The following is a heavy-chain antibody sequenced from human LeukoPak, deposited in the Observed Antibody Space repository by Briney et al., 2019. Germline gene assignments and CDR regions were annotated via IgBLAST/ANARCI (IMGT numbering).Heavy chain of an antibody. D-gene: IGHD4-23*01. CDR3: AGTSLVTPDVFDI. CDR1: GGAFSDFY. Sequence: PSETLSLTCAVSGGAFSDFYWSWIRQPPGKGLEWVAEINHSGRANYNPSLKSRVTISVGMSKNQFSLKLTPVTAADTAVYYCAGTSLVTPDVFDIWGQGTMVTVSS. J-gene: IGHJ3*02. CDR2: INHSGRA. V-gene: IGHV4-34*01.